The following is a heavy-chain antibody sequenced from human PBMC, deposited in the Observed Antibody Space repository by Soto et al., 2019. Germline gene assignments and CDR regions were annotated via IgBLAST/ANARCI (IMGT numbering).Heavy chain of an antibody. CDR1: EGTVRGLGGC. CDR2: VYYSGST. Sequence: EPMSHTSTVAEGTVRGLGGCWNRIKQPPGKGLEWIGYVYYSGSTNYNPSLKSRVTISIVTSKNQFSLKLSSVTAADTAVYYCARAEYSSLSVDWFDPWGQGTLVTGSS. J-gene: IGHJ5*02. V-gene: IGHV4-61*08. CDR3: ARAEYSSLSVDWFDP. D-gene: IGHD6-19*01.